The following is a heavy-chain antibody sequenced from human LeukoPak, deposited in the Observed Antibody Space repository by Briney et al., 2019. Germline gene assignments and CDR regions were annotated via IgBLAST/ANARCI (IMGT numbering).Heavy chain of an antibody. D-gene: IGHD3-3*01. V-gene: IGHV3-21*01. CDR2: ISSSSSYI. J-gene: IGHJ3*02. Sequence: GGSLRLSCAASGFTFSSYSMNWVRQAPGKGLEWVSSISSSSSYIYYADSVKGRFTISRDNAKNTLYLQMNSLRAEDTAVYYCARTSGLYYDFWSGYFGGDAFDIWGQGTMVTVSS. CDR3: ARTSGLYYDFWSGYFGGDAFDI. CDR1: GFTFSSYS.